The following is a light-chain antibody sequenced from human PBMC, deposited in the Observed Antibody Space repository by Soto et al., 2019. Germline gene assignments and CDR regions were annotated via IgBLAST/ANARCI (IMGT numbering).Light chain of an antibody. V-gene: IGKV3-15*01. CDR3: QQYKNGWT. CDR2: DTS. J-gene: IGKJ5*01. Sequence: VMRHSPATRYVSPGEGATLSCRASQGFSDTLASYQLNPGQTARLPIYDTSTRATGVPTRFSGSRSGAEFTLTINSLQSEDLAVYYCQQYKNGWTFGQGTRLEIK. CDR1: QGFSDT.